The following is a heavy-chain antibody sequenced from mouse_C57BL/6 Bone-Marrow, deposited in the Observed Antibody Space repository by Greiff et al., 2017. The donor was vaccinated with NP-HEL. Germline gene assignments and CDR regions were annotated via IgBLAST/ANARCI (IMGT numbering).Heavy chain of an antibody. V-gene: IGHV1-72*01. CDR3: AREWLYGNYGLRPSWFAD. Sequence: QVQLQQPGAELVKPGASVKLSCKASGYTFTSYWMHWVKQRPGRGLEWIGRIDPNSGGTKYNEKFKSKATLTVDKPSSTAYMQLSSLTSEDSADYYCAREWLYGNYGLRPSWFADGGQGTLVTVSA. D-gene: IGHD2-1*01. CDR1: GYTFTSYW. J-gene: IGHJ3*01. CDR2: IDPNSGGT.